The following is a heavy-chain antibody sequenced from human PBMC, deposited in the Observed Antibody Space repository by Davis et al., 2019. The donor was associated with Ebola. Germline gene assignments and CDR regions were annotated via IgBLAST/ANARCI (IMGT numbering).Heavy chain of an antibody. CDR2: ISGSGSGT. Sequence: GESLKISCAASGFTFSSYAMIWVRQAPGKGLEWASSISGSGSGTYYADSVKGRFSISRDNPKNTVYLQMNSLTAEDTAVYYCAKEHFAATTGFDNWGQGTLVTVSS. J-gene: IGHJ4*02. V-gene: IGHV3-23*01. CDR3: AKEHFAATTGFDN. CDR1: GFTFSSYA. D-gene: IGHD1-7*01.